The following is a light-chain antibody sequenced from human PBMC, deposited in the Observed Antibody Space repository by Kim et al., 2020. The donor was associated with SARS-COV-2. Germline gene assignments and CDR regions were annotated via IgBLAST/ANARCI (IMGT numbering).Light chain of an antibody. J-gene: IGLJ1*01. Sequence: SSELTQDPAVSVALGQTVRITCQGDSLRSYYASWYQQKPGQAPILVIYGKNNRPSGIPDRFSGSSSGNTASLTITGAQAEDEADYYCNSRDSSGYHFVFGTGTKVTVL. CDR2: GKN. V-gene: IGLV3-19*01. CDR3: NSRDSSGYHFV. CDR1: SLRSYY.